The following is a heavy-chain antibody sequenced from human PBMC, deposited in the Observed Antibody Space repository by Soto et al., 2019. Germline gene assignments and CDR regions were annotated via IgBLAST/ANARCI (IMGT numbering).Heavy chain of an antibody. D-gene: IGHD3-9*01. CDR3: ARHRLVSRYFDL. V-gene: IGHV4-39*01. Sequence: SETLSLTCTVSGGFISSSNYYWGWLRQAPGKELEWIGSIFYSGSTYHSPSLKSRVTMSVDTSKTAFSLQMTYVTAADTAVYYCARHRLVSRYFDLWGRGTLVTVSS. J-gene: IGHJ2*01. CDR2: IFYSGST. CDR1: GGFISSSNYY.